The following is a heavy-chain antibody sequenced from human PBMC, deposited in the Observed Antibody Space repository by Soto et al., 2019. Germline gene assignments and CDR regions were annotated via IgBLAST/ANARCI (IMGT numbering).Heavy chain of an antibody. J-gene: IGHJ4*02. V-gene: IGHV3-23*01. CDR3: AKVSLGSSWSFFDY. Sequence: GVSLRLSCGASGLTFSSYAMSWVRQAPGKGLEWVSAISGSGGITYYADSVKGRFTISRDNSKNTLSLQVNSLRAGDTAIYYCAKVSLGSSWSFFDYWGQGALVTVSS. CDR1: GLTFSSYA. CDR2: ISGSGGIT. D-gene: IGHD6-13*01.